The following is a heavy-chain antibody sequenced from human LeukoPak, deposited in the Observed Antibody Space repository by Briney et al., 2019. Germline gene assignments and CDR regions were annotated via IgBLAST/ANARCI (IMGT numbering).Heavy chain of an antibody. J-gene: IGHJ4*02. CDR2: IYHSGNT. CDR3: ARDGNAL. CDR1: GYSISTSYY. Sequence: KASETLSLTCTVSGYSISTSYYWGWIRQPPGKGLEWIGSIYHSGNTYYNPSLKSRVTISIDTSKNQFSLKLRSVTAADTAVYYCARDGNALWGQGTLVTVSS. V-gene: IGHV4-38-2*02. D-gene: IGHD1-1*01.